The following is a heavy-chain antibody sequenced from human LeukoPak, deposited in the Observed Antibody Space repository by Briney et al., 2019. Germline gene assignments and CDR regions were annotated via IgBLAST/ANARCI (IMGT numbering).Heavy chain of an antibody. V-gene: IGHV3-7*01. CDR3: ARDGLPYSAY. D-gene: IGHD3/OR15-3a*01. Sequence: GGSLRLSWAASGFTFSSDWMSWVRQAPGKGLEWVANIKQDGSEKYYVDSVKGRFTISRDNAKNSLYLQMNSLRAEDTAVYYCARDGLPYSAYWGQGTLVTVSS. J-gene: IGHJ4*02. CDR2: IKQDGSEK. CDR1: GFTFSSDW.